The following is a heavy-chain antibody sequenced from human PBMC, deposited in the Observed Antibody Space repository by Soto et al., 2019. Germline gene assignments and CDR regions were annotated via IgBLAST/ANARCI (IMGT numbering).Heavy chain of an antibody. D-gene: IGHD5-18*01. V-gene: IGHV1-3*01. Sequence: ASVKVSCKASGYTFTSYPTHWVRQAPGQRLEWMGWIDAGNGNTKYSQKFRGRVTFTTDTSASTAYMDLSSLRSEDTAVYYCARAVYTYGSPYYVMDVWGQGTTVIVSS. CDR2: IDAGNGNT. CDR1: GYTFTSYP. J-gene: IGHJ6*02. CDR3: ARAVYTYGSPYYVMDV.